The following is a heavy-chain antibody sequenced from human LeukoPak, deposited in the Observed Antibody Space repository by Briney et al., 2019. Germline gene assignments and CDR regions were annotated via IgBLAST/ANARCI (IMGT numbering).Heavy chain of an antibody. J-gene: IGHJ5*02. CDR2: INHSGST. CDR1: GGSFSGYY. CDR3: ARGIQLWLNWFDP. V-gene: IGHV4-34*01. D-gene: IGHD5-18*01. Sequence: SETLSLTCAVYGGSFSGYYWSWIRQPPGKGLEWIGEINHSGSTNYNPSLKSRVTISVDTSKNQFSLKLSSVTAADTAVYYCARGIQLWLNWFDPWGQGTQVTVSS.